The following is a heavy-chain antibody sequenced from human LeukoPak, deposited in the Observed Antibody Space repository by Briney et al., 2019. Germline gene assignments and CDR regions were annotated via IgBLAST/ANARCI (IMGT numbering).Heavy chain of an antibody. CDR2: LYSGGST. V-gene: IGHV3-53*01. CDR1: GFTVSTNY. Sequence: LTGGSLRLSCAASGFTVSTNYMSWVRQAPGKGLEWVSVLYSGGSTYYADSVKGRFTISRDNSKNTLYLQMNSLRAEDTAVYYCARDRVPSSTWWEDYYYGMDVWGQGTTVTVSS. J-gene: IGHJ6*02. D-gene: IGHD1-26*01. CDR3: ARDRVPSSTWWEDYYYGMDV.